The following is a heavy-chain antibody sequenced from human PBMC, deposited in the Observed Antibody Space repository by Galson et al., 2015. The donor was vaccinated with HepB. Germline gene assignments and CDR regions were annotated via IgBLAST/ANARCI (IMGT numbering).Heavy chain of an antibody. V-gene: IGHV3-9*01. Sequence: SLRLSCAASGFTFDDYAMHWVRQAPGKGLEWVSGISWNSGSIGYADSVKGRFTISRDNAKNSLYLQMNSLRAEDTALYYCAKDIGHYYDSSGYFDYWGQGTLVTVSS. CDR1: GFTFDDYA. CDR2: ISWNSGSI. D-gene: IGHD3-22*01. CDR3: AKDIGHYYDSSGYFDY. J-gene: IGHJ4*02.